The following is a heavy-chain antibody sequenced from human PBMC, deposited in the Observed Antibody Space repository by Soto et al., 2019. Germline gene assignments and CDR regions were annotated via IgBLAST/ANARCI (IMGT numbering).Heavy chain of an antibody. V-gene: IGHV1-18*01. Sequence: QIQLVQSGAEVKKPGASVKVSCKASGYTFSSYHITWVRQAPGQGLEWMGWISAYNGTTNYAQNLQGRVTMTTDPSTSTAYMELKSLRSDATAVYSCARYLPPVDYWGQGTLVTVSS. J-gene: IGHJ4*02. CDR2: ISAYNGTT. CDR3: ARYLPPVDY. CDR1: GYTFSSYH.